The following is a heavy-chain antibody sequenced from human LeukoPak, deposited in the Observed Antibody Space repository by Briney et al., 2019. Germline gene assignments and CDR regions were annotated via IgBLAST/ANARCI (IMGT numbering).Heavy chain of an antibody. D-gene: IGHD3-3*01. CDR1: GYAFNIYD. J-gene: IGHJ6*02. Sequence: ASVKVSCKASGYAFNIYDINWVRQAPGQGLEWMGWISAYNGNTNYAQKLQGRVTMTTDTSTSTAYMELRSLRFDDTAVYYCARDPGTDYDFWSGYRGYYGMDVWGQGTTVTVSS. CDR3: ARDPGTDYDFWSGYRGYYGMDV. V-gene: IGHV1-18*01. CDR2: ISAYNGNT.